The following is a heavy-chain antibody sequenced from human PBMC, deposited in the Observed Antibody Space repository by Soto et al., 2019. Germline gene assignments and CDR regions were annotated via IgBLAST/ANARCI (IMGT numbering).Heavy chain of an antibody. D-gene: IGHD7-27*01. Sequence: PSETLSLTCAVSGDSISSSKWWSWVRQPPGKGLEWIGEIYHSGSTNYNPSLKSRVTISVDTPKNQFSLKLSSVTAADTAVYYWAKNGNGGPLVHWGKGTLVTVS. CDR2: IYHSGST. CDR3: AKNGNGGPLVH. J-gene: IGHJ4*02. V-gene: IGHV4-4*02. CDR1: GDSISSSKW.